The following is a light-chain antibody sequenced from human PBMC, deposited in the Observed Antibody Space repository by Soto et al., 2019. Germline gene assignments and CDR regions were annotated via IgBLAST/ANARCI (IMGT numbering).Light chain of an antibody. CDR1: QSVSSN. Sequence: EKALTKSPVTLSLSPGERATLSCRASQSVSSNLAWYQQRPGQAPRLLIYGASTRASGVPDRFSGSGSGTDFTLTISRLEPEDFAVYYCLQYGSSPTFGQGTRLEIK. V-gene: IGKV3-20*01. CDR2: GAS. CDR3: LQYGSSPT. J-gene: IGKJ5*01.